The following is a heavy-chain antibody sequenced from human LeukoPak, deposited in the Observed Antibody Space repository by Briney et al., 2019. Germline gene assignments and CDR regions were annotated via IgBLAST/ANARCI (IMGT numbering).Heavy chain of an antibody. CDR1: GFTFSTYG. CDR3: ASPGGNDSSGYYNYYYYGMDV. CDR2: ISSSSSYI. V-gene: IGHV3-21*01. D-gene: IGHD3-22*01. J-gene: IGHJ6*02. Sequence: PGGSLRLSCAASGFTFSTYGMNWVRQAPGKGLEWVSSISSSSSYIYYADSVKGRFTISRDNAKNSLYLQMNSLRAEDTAVYYCASPGGNDSSGYYNYYYYGMDVWGQGTTVTVSS.